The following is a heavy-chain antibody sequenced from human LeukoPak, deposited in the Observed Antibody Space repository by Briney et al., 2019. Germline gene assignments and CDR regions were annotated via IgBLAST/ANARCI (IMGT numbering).Heavy chain of an antibody. CDR1: GFAVSSTY. CDR3: ATAPCGGDCYHNDY. Sequence: GGSLRLSCEASGFAVSSTYMSWVRQSPGKGLEWVSSIYSGNSPYYADSVKGRFTISRDDSKNTLHLQMKSLRAEGTAIYYCATAPCGGDCYHNDYWGQGTLVIVSS. D-gene: IGHD2-21*02. J-gene: IGHJ4*02. CDR2: IYSGNSP. V-gene: IGHV3-53*01.